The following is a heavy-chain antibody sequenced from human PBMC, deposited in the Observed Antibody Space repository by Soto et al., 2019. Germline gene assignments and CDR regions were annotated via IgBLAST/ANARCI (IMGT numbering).Heavy chain of an antibody. D-gene: IGHD6-19*01. CDR3: ARDAHSSGWPQGAYFDY. Sequence: PGGPLRLSCAASGFTFSSYGMHWVRQAPGKGLEWVAVIWYDGSNKYYADSVKGRFTISRDNSKNTLYLQMNSLRAEDTAVYYCARDAHSSGWPQGAYFDYWGQGTLVTVSS. V-gene: IGHV3-33*01. J-gene: IGHJ4*02. CDR1: GFTFSSYG. CDR2: IWYDGSNK.